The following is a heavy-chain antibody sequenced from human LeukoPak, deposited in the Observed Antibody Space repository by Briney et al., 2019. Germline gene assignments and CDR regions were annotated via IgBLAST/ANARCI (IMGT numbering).Heavy chain of an antibody. J-gene: IGHJ3*02. D-gene: IGHD7-27*01. Sequence: GGSLRLSCAASGFTFSDSWMSWVRQAPGEGLEWVGRITRKTDGETTDYAAPVKGRFTISRDDSKNTLYLQMNSLKIEDTAVYYCGTGSASDIWGQGTMVTVSS. CDR3: GTGSASDI. CDR2: ITRKTDGETT. CDR1: GFTFSDSW. V-gene: IGHV3-15*01.